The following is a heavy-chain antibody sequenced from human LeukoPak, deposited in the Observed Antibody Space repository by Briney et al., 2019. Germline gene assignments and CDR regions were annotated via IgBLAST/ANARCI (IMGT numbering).Heavy chain of an antibody. CDR1: GFTFSSYE. Sequence: GGSLRLSCAASGFTFSSYEMNWVRQAPGKGLEWVSYISSSGSTIYYADSVKGRFTISRDNAKNSLYLQMNSLRAEDTAVYYCARDLLRFLEWLPSGAFDIWGQGTMVTVSS. CDR2: ISSSGSTI. V-gene: IGHV3-48*03. CDR3: ARDLLRFLEWLPSGAFDI. J-gene: IGHJ3*02. D-gene: IGHD3-3*01.